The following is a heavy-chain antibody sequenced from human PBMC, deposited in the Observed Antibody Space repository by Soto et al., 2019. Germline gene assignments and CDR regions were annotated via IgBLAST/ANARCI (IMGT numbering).Heavy chain of an antibody. V-gene: IGHV4-59*01. CDR1: GGSISSYY. CDR3: ARERYSGYVTR. CDR2: IYYSGST. Sequence: SETLSLTYTVSGGSISSYYGSWIRQPPGKGLEWIGYIYYSGSTNYNPSLKSRVTISVDTSKNQFSLKLSSVTAADTAVYYCARERYSGYVTRWGQGTLVTVSS. D-gene: IGHD5-12*01. J-gene: IGHJ4*02.